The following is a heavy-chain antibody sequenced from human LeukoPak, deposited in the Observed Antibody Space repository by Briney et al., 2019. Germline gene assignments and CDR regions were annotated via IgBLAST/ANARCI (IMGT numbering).Heavy chain of an antibody. CDR1: GFTVSSNY. V-gene: IGHV3-66*01. D-gene: IGHD2-2*01. Sequence: GGSLRLSCAASGFTVSSNYMSWVRQAPGKGLEWVSVIYSGGSTYYADSVKGRFTISRDNSKNTLYLQMNSLRAEDTAVYYCARDTFQPGLIDSWGQGTLVTVSS. J-gene: IGHJ4*02. CDR3: ARDTFQPGLIDS. CDR2: IYSGGST.